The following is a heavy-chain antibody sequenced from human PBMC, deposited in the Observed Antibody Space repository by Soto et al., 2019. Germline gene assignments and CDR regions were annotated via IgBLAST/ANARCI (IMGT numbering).Heavy chain of an antibody. CDR2: ILNDASGH. J-gene: IGHJ4*02. CDR3: ARHDDYPDNGFDY. Sequence: QVQLVESGGGVVQPGTSLRLSCAASGFTFSRHGMHWVRQTPGKGLEWLAVILNDASGHWYADSVKGRFTISRDNFENTLYLQMNGLRLADTAMYYCARHDDYPDNGFDYWGQGTLVTVSS. V-gene: IGHV3-33*01. D-gene: IGHD4-17*01. CDR1: GFTFSRHG.